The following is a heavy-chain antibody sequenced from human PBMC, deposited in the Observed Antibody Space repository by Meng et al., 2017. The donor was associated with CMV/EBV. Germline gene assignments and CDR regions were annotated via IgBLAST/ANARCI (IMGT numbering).Heavy chain of an antibody. CDR3: ASYSSSWEGY. J-gene: IGHJ4*02. V-gene: IGHV3-21*01. CDR2: ISSSSSYI. CDR1: GFTFSGYI. Sequence: EVPLGETWGGLVNTGGSRRLACAPSGFTFSGYIMTWVSQAPGKGLEWVSSISSSSSYIYYADSVKCRFTISRDNAKNSLYLQMNSLRAEDTAVYYCASYSSSWEGYWGQGTLVTVSS. D-gene: IGHD6-13*01.